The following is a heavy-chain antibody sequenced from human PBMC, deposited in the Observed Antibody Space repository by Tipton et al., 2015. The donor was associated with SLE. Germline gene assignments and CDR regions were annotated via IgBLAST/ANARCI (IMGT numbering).Heavy chain of an antibody. CDR3: ARGFLYDGFQV. J-gene: IGHJ1*01. D-gene: IGHD2-2*02. V-gene: IGHV6-1*01. CDR2: TYYMSKWYN. Sequence: WNWIRQSPSRGLEWLGRTYYMSKWYNDYAVSVKSRIIINPDTSKNQFSLQLTSVTPEDTAVYYCARGFLYDGFQVWGQGTLVTVSS.